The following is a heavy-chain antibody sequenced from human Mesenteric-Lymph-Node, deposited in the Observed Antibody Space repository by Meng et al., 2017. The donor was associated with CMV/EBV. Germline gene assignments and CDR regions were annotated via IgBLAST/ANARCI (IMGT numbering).Heavy chain of an antibody. Sequence: GESLKISCAASGFTFDDYGMSWVRQAPGKGLEWVSGINWNGGSTGYADSVKGRFTISRDNAKNSLYLQMNSLRAEDTAVYFCAGFTYYDILTKGVWGQGTLVTVSS. CDR1: GFTFDDYG. J-gene: IGHJ4*02. CDR2: INWNGGST. V-gene: IGHV3-20*04. D-gene: IGHD3-9*01. CDR3: AGFTYYDILTKGV.